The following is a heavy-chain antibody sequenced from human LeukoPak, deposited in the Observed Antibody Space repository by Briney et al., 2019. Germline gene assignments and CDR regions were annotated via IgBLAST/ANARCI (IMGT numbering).Heavy chain of an antibody. CDR3: AKDSAFYYIDV. Sequence: EGSLRLSCAASGFTFSSYEMNWVRQAPGKGLEWVSYISSSGSTIYYADSVKGRFTISRDNSKNTLYLQMNSLKGDDTAVYYCAKDSAFYYIDVWGKGTTVIISS. CDR1: GFTFSSYE. J-gene: IGHJ6*03. V-gene: IGHV3-48*03. CDR2: ISSSGSTI. D-gene: IGHD3-10*01.